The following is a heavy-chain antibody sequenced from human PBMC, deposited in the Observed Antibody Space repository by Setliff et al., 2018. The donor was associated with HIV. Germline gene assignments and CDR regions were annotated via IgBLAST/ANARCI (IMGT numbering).Heavy chain of an antibody. CDR2: ISGGGKSI. D-gene: IGHD2-2*01. Sequence: PGGSLRLSCAASGFTFGSYTMNWVRQAPGKGLEWVASISGGGKSIYYADSVKGRFTISRDNADRSLYLQMNSLRAEDTAVYYCVKDEEYIGVVSATMNMPGYYHYYYMDVWGKGSTVTVSS. CDR1: GFTFGSYT. J-gene: IGHJ6*03. CDR3: VKDEEYIGVVSATMNMPGYYHYYYMDV. V-gene: IGHV3-21*01.